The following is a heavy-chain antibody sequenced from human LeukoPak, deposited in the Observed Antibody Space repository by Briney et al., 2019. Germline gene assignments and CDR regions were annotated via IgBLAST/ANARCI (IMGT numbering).Heavy chain of an antibody. D-gene: IGHD3-16*01. CDR3: ARGVVTGNY. V-gene: IGHV1-18*01. CDR1: GYTFTSYG. Sequence: GASVKVSCKASGYTFTSYGITWVRQAPGQGLEWMGWITSYNNNTKYAQEFQGRVTMTTDTSTTTAYMELRSLKSDDTAVYYCARGVVTGNYWGQGTLVTVSS. CDR2: ITSYNNNT. J-gene: IGHJ4*02.